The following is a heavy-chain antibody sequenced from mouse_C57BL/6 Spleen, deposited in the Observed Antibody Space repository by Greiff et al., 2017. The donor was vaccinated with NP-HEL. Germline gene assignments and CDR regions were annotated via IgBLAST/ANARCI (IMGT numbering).Heavy chain of an antibody. CDR3: ARGAYYSNYWYFDV. Sequence: VQLQQSGAELVRPGTSVKVSCKASGYAFTNYLIEWVKQRPGQGLEWIGVINPGSGGTNYNEKFKGKATLTADKSSSTAYMQLSSLTSEDSAVYYCARGAYYSNYWYFDVWGTGTTVTVSS. CDR2: INPGSGGT. CDR1: GYAFTNYL. V-gene: IGHV1-54*01. D-gene: IGHD2-5*01. J-gene: IGHJ1*03.